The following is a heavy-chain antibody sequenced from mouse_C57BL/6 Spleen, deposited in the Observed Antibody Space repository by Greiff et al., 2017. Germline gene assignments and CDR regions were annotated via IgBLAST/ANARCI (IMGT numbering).Heavy chain of an antibody. D-gene: IGHD1-1*01. CDR3: TRNSYGSSYVGDAMDY. Sequence: QVQLKQSGAELARPGASVKLSCKASGYTFTSYGISWVKQRTGQGLEWIGEIYPRSGNTYYNEKFKGKATLTADKSSSTAYMELRSLTSEDSAVYYCTRNSYGSSYVGDAMDYWGQGTSVTVSS. J-gene: IGHJ4*01. CDR1: GYTFTSYG. V-gene: IGHV1-81*01. CDR2: IYPRSGNT.